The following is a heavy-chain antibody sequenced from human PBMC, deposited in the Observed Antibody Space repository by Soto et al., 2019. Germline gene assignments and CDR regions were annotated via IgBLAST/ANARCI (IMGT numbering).Heavy chain of an antibody. Sequence: GGSLRLSCAASGFPFNGYSMNWVRQAPGKGLEWVPYISSNSITIYYAGSGRGRFTVSRDNAKNSLYLQMNSLRDEDTAVYYCAREDILGTRSFDNWGQGTLVTVSS. J-gene: IGHJ4*02. CDR1: GFPFNGYS. CDR3: AREDILGTRSFDN. CDR2: ISSNSITI. V-gene: IGHV3-48*02. D-gene: IGHD1-26*01.